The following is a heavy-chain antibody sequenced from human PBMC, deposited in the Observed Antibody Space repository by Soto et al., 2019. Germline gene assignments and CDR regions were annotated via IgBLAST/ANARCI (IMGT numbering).Heavy chain of an antibody. CDR1: GFSLSNYA. V-gene: IGHV1-18*01. CDR3: ARDWWCVDKPMDRNWFDP. CDR2: ITAYNGNT. Sequence: ASVKVSCKASGFSLSNYATSWVRQAPGQGLEWMGWITAYNGNTNYPQKLQGRVTMTTDTSTNTAYMELRSLRSDDTAVYHCARDWWCVDKPMDRNWFDPWGQGTLVTVSS. D-gene: IGHD5-18*01. J-gene: IGHJ5*02.